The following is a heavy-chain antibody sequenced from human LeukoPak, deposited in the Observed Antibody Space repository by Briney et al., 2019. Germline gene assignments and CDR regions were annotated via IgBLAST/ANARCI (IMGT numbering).Heavy chain of an antibody. V-gene: IGHV4-39*01. D-gene: IGHD6-13*01. CDR1: GGSISRSSHY. CDR2: IYYSGST. J-gene: IGHJ2*01. Sequence: SETLSLTCTVSGGSISRSSHYWVWIRQPPGKGLEWIGSIYYSGSTYYNPSLKSRVTISIDTSKNQFSLKLSSVTAADTAVYYCARPAAGTDFWYFDLWGRGTLVTVSS. CDR3: ARPAAGTDFWYFDL.